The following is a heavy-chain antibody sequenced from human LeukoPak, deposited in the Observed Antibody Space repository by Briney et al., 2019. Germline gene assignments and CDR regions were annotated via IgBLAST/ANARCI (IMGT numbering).Heavy chain of an antibody. CDR3: VYVDTVMATGDY. Sequence: PGGSLRLSCAASGFTVSNNYMNWVRQAPGKGLEWVSVIYSSGSTYYADSVKGRFTISRHNSKNALYLQMNSLRPEDTAVYYCVYVDTVMATGDYWGQGTLVTVSS. V-gene: IGHV3-53*04. D-gene: IGHD5-18*01. CDR1: GFTVSNNY. J-gene: IGHJ4*02. CDR2: IYSSGST.